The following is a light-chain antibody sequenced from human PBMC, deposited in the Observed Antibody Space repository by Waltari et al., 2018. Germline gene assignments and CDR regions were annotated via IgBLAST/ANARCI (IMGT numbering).Light chain of an antibody. CDR1: GLPKQY. CDR3: YSKDTDGGSQGK. Sequence: YDLTQPPSVSVSPGQTAAITCSGDGLPKQYTFWYQQKSGQAPVLVMYDDNKRPSGIPGRFSGSSAGTVATLTITVAQVDDEADYYCYSKDTDGGSQGKIGGGTKLTVL. J-gene: IGLJ2*01. CDR2: DDN. V-gene: IGLV3-10*01.